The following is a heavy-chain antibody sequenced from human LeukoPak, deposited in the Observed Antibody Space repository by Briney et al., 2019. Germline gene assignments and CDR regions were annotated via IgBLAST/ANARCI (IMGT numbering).Heavy chain of an antibody. D-gene: IGHD3-3*01. CDR1: GFTFTNYW. CDR3: ARLREIPVFGVVTKSTSYFDY. CDR2: VKQDGSEK. Sequence: GGSLRLSCVASGFTFTNYWMSWVRQAPGKGLELVANVKQDGSEKYYVDSVKGRFTISRDNAKNSLYLQMNSLRAEDTAVYYCARLREIPVFGVVTKSTSYFDYWGQGTLVTVSS. J-gene: IGHJ4*02. V-gene: IGHV3-7*01.